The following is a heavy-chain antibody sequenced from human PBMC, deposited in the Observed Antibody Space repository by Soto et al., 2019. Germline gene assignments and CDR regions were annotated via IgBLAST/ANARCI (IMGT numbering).Heavy chain of an antibody. Sequence: EVQLLESGGGLVQPGGSLRLSCAASGFIFSSYAMSWVRQAPGKGVEWVSAISGSGSTAYYADSVKGRFTFSRDNSKNTMYLQMNSLRAEDTAVYYCAKSSAGWVRAFEIWGQGTMVIVSS. CDR3: AKSSAGWVRAFEI. V-gene: IGHV3-23*01. D-gene: IGHD6-19*01. CDR1: GFIFSSYA. CDR2: ISGSGSTA. J-gene: IGHJ3*02.